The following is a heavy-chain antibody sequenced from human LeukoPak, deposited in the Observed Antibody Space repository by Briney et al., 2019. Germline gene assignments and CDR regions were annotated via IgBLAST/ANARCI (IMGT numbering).Heavy chain of an antibody. CDR3: ARSRDYVWGSYRYRGAFDI. V-gene: IGHV3-48*03. CDR2: ISSSGSTI. J-gene: IGHJ3*02. D-gene: IGHD3-16*02. Sequence: GGSLRLSCAASGFTFSSYEMNWVRQAPGKGLEWVSYISSSGSTIYYADPVKGRFTISRDNAKNSLYLQMNSLRAEDTAVYYCARSRDYVWGSYRYRGAFDIWGQGTMVTVSS. CDR1: GFTFSSYE.